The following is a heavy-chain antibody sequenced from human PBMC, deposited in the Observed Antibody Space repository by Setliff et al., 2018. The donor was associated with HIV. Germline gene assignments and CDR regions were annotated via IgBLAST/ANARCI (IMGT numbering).Heavy chain of an antibody. CDR3: ARAPYVSGSFGWFDP. D-gene: IGHD3-10*01. CDR2: IHYTGTT. Sequence: PSETLSLTCTVSGGSISTSRYYWGWIRQPPGKGLEWIGYIHYTGTTNQNPSLRSLITISLDTSKNQFSLKLTSVTAADTAVYYCARAPYVSGSFGWFDPWGQGTLVTVSS. CDR1: GGSISTSRYY. V-gene: IGHV4-31*01. J-gene: IGHJ5*02.